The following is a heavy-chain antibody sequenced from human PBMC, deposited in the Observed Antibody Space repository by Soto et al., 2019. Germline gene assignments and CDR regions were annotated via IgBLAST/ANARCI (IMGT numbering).Heavy chain of an antibody. CDR3: VRDTYYYDSSGYYVFDY. Sequence: GGSLRLSCAASGFTFSSYAMSWVRQAPGKGLEWVSAISGSGGSTYYADSVKGRFTISRDNSKNTLYLQMNSLRAEDTAVYYCVRDTYYYDSSGYYVFDYWGQGTLVTVSS. D-gene: IGHD3-22*01. CDR2: ISGSGGST. V-gene: IGHV3-23*01. J-gene: IGHJ4*02. CDR1: GFTFSSYA.